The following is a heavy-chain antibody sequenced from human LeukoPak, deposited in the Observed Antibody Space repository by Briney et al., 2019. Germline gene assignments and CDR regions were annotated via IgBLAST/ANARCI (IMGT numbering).Heavy chain of an antibody. CDR1: GGSISSYY. CDR3: ARRLVGNWFDP. Sequence: PSETLSLTCTVSGGSISSYYWSWIRQPPGKGLEWIGYIYYSGSTNYNPSLKSRVTISVDTSKNQFPLKLSSVTAADTAVYYCARRLVGNWFDPWGQGTLVTVSS. CDR2: IYYSGST. V-gene: IGHV4-59*08. J-gene: IGHJ5*02. D-gene: IGHD1-26*01.